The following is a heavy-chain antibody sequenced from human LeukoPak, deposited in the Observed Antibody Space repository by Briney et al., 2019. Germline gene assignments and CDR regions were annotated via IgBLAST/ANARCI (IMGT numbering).Heavy chain of an antibody. V-gene: IGHV1-2*02. J-gene: IGHJ5*02. CDR1: GFTLTGYY. D-gene: IGHD6-13*01. CDR3: ARAYSSSWYWFDP. CDR2: INPHIGGT. Sequence: ASVKVSCKPSGFTLTGYYLHWVRQAPGQGLEWMGWINPHIGGTNYAQKFQGRVTVTWDTSISTVYMELSSLRSDDTAVYYCARAYSSSWYWFDPWGQGTLVTVSS.